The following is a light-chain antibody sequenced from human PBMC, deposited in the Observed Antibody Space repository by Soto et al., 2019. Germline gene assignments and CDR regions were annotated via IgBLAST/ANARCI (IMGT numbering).Light chain of an antibody. Sequence: QSALTQPASVSGSPGQSITISCSGTTSDVGGYNLVSWYQQHTAKAPKLLIYEGTQRPSGVSSRFSGSKSGNTASLTISGLQAEDEADYYCLLYYGAAVVFGGGTKLTVL. CDR2: EGT. CDR1: TSDVGGYNL. J-gene: IGLJ2*01. V-gene: IGLV2-23*01. CDR3: LLYYGAAVV.